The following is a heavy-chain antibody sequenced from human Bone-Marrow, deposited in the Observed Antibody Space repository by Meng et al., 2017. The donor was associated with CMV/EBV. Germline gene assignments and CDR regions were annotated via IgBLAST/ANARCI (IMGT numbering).Heavy chain of an antibody. V-gene: IGHV4-39*01. CDR1: GGSISSSSYY. CDR3: ARLTPRWLQSGGLVEP. CDR2: IYYSGST. Sequence: GSLRLSCTVSGGSISSSSYYWGWIRQPPGKGLEWIGSIYYSGSTYYNPSLKSRVTISVDTSKNQLSLKLSSVTAADTALDYWARLTPRWLQSGGLVEPWGQGTLVTVSS. D-gene: IGHD5-24*01. J-gene: IGHJ5*02.